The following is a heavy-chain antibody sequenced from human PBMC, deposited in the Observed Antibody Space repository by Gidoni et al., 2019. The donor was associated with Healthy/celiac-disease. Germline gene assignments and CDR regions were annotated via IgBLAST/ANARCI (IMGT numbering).Heavy chain of an antibody. CDR3: AKDPAWTTIFGVVTINWFDP. CDR2: ISYDVSNK. CDR1: GSTFSSYG. D-gene: IGHD3-3*01. J-gene: IGHJ5*02. Sequence: QVQLVESGGGVVQPGRSLRLSCAASGSTFSSYGMPWGLQAPGKGLEWVAVISYDVSNKYYADSVKGRFTISRDNSKNTLYLQMNSLRAEDTAVYYCAKDPAWTTIFGVVTINWFDPWGQGTLVTVSS. V-gene: IGHV3-30*18.